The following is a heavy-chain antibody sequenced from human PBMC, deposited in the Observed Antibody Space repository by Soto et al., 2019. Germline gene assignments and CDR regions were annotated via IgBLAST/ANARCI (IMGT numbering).Heavy chain of an antibody. D-gene: IGHD2-15*01. CDR3: ARHFSPLGYCSGGSCYSAEYFQH. CDR2: IYYSGST. CDR1: GGSISSYY. V-gene: IGHV4-59*08. Sequence: ASETLSLTCTVSGGSISSYYLSWIRQPPGKGLEWIGYIYYSGSTNYNPSLKSRVTISVDTSKNQFSLKLSSVTAADTAVYYCARHFSPLGYCSGGSCYSAEYFQHWGQGTLVTVSS. J-gene: IGHJ1*01.